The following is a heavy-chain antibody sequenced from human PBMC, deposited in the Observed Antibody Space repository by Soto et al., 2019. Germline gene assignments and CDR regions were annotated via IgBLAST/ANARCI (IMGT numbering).Heavy chain of an antibody. CDR1: GDSVSSNSAA. CDR2: TYYRSKWYN. V-gene: IGHV6-1*01. Sequence: TLSLTCAISGDSVSSNSAAWNWIRQSPSRGLEWLGRTYYRSKWYNDYAVSVKSRITINPDTSKNQFSLQLNSVTPEDTAVYYCARGIAVAGTLDYYYYGMDVWGQGTTVTVSS. J-gene: IGHJ6*02. CDR3: ARGIAVAGTLDYYYYGMDV. D-gene: IGHD6-19*01.